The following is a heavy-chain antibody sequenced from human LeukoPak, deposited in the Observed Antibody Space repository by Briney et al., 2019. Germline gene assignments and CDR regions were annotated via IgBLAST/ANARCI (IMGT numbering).Heavy chain of an antibody. Sequence: GGSLRLSCAASGFTFSNYNMNWVRQAPGKGLEWVSSISSSSSYIYYADSVKGRFTISRDNAKNSLYLQMNSLRADDTAVYYCARAISGGYADYWGQGILVTVSS. V-gene: IGHV3-21*01. CDR2: ISSSSSYI. J-gene: IGHJ4*02. CDR3: ARAISGGYADY. CDR1: GFTFSNYN. D-gene: IGHD1-26*01.